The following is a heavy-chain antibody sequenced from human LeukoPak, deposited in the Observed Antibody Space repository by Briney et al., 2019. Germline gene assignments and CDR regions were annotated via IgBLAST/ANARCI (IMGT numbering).Heavy chain of an antibody. CDR2: ISGTGGNT. J-gene: IGHJ5*02. V-gene: IGHV3-23*01. CDR3: ARDRGYYGSGSYYH. CDR1: GFAFTSFT. D-gene: IGHD3-10*01. Sequence: GGSLRLSCAASGFAFTSFTMNWVRQTPGKGLEWVSSISGTGGNTYYADSVKGRFTISRDNSKNTLYLQMNSLRAEDTAVYYCARDRGYYGSGSYYHWGQGTLVTVSS.